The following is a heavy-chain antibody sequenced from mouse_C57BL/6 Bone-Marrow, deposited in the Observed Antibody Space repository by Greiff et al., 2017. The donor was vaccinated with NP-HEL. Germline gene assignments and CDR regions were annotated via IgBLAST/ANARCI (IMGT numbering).Heavy chain of an antibody. CDR3: TMIYYDYGGYFGV. Sequence: VQLQQSGTVLARPGASVKMSCKTSGYTFTSYWMHWVKQRPGQGLEWIGAIYPGNSDTSYTQKFKGKAKLTAVTSASTAYMELSSLTNEDSAVYYCTMIYYDYGGYFGVWGTGTTVTVSS. CDR2: IYPGNSDT. D-gene: IGHD2-4*01. CDR1: GYTFTSYW. J-gene: IGHJ1*03. V-gene: IGHV1-5*01.